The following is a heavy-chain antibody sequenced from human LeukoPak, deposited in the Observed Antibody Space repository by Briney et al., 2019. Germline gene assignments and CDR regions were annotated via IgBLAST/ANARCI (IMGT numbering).Heavy chain of an antibody. CDR3: ARAGETIFGAPNWFDP. J-gene: IGHJ5*02. D-gene: IGHD3-3*01. V-gene: IGHV1-18*01. CDR2: ISAYNGNT. Sequence: ASVTVSCKASGYTFTSYGISWVRQAPGQGLEWMGWISAYNGNTNYAQKLQGRVTMTTDTSTSTAYMELRSLRSDDTAVYYCARAGETIFGAPNWFDPWGQGTLVTVSS. CDR1: GYTFTSYG.